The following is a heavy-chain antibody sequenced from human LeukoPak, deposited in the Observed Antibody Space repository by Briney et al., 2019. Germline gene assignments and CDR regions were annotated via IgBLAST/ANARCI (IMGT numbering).Heavy chain of an antibody. CDR3: VKDRTGSWSFDY. J-gene: IGHJ4*02. CDR2: LWYDGSNK. CDR1: GFTFSSFA. D-gene: IGHD6-13*01. V-gene: IGHV3-30*02. Sequence: PGGSLRLSCAASGFTFSSFAMHWVRQAPGNGLERVAVLWYDGSNKLYGDSVRGRFTISRDNTKNTLYLQMNSLRAEDTAVYYCVKDRTGSWSFDYWGQGTLVTVSS.